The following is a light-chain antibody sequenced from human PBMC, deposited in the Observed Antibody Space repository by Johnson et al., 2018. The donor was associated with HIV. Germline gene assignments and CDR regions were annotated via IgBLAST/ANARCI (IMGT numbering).Light chain of an antibody. J-gene: IGLJ1*01. CDR3: GTWDSSLSAGRYV. V-gene: IGLV1-51*02. Sequence: QAVLTQPPSVSAAPGQRVNISCSGHSSNIENYFVYWYQQLPGAAPRLLIYEDYKRPSGIPDRFSGSKSGASATLGITGLQTGDEADYYCGTWDSSLSAGRYVFGIGTKVSVL. CDR2: EDY. CDR1: SSNIENYF.